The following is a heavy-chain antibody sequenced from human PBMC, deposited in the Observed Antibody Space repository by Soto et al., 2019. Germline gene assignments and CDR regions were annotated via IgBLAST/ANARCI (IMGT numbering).Heavy chain of an antibody. CDR2: IHPSGGST. J-gene: IGHJ6*02. Sequence: ASVKVSCKASGYTFTSYYMHWVRQAPGQGLEWMGIIHPSGGSTSYAQKFQGRVTMTRDTSTSTVYMELSSLRSEDTAVYYCAREDDQHSQDYYGMDVWGQGTTVTVSS. D-gene: IGHD2-15*01. V-gene: IGHV1-46*01. CDR3: AREDDQHSQDYYGMDV. CDR1: GYTFTSYY.